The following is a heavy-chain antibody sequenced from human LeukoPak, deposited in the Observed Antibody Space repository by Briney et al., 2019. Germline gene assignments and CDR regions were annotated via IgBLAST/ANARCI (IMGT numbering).Heavy chain of an antibody. J-gene: IGHJ6*02. CDR1: GYTFTSYG. D-gene: IGHD5-24*01. Sequence: GVSVKVSCKASGYTFTSYGISWVRQAPGQGLEWMGWISAYNGNTNYAQKLQGRVTMTTDTSTSTAYMELRSLRSDDTAVYYCARDRTLDGSNFYYYYGMDVWGQGTTVTVSS. V-gene: IGHV1-18*01. CDR3: ARDRTLDGSNFYYYYGMDV. CDR2: ISAYNGNT.